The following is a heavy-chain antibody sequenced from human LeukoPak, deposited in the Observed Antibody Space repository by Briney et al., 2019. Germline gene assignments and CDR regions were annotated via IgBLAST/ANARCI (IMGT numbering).Heavy chain of an antibody. CDR3: ARVFVITFGETFPGAFDI. J-gene: IGHJ3*02. V-gene: IGHV4-59*01. D-gene: IGHD3-16*01. Sequence: SETLSLTCTVSGGSISSYYWSWIRQPPGKGLEWIGYIYYSGSTNYNPSLKSRVTISVDTSKNQFSLKLSSVTAADTAVYYCARVFVITFGETFPGAFDIWGQGTMVTVSS. CDR2: IYYSGST. CDR1: GGSISSYY.